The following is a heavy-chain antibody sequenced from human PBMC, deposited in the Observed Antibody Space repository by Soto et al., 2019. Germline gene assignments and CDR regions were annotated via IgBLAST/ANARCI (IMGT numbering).Heavy chain of an antibody. J-gene: IGHJ3*02. Sequence: ASVKVSCKTSGYTFTNYGISWVRQAPGQGLEWMGWISAHTGNTNYAQTFQGRVTMTTDTSTSTAYMELRSLRSDDTAVYYCARVLGYNSSWWRHTAFDIWGQGTMVTVSS. V-gene: IGHV1-18*01. CDR1: GYTFTNYG. CDR3: ARVLGYNSSWWRHTAFDI. CDR2: ISAHTGNT. D-gene: IGHD6-13*01.